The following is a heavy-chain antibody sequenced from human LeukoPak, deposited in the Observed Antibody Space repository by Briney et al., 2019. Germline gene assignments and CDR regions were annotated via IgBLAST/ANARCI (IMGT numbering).Heavy chain of an antibody. J-gene: IGHJ4*02. CDR2: IYYSGST. V-gene: IGHV4-39*01. CDR3: ASHIAAAGIVVYYFDY. CDR1: GGSISISSYY. D-gene: IGHD6-13*01. Sequence: SETLSLTCTVSGGSISISSYYWGWIRQPPGKGLEWIGSIYYSGSTYYNPSLKSRVTISVDTSKNQFSLKLSSVTAADTAVYYCASHIAAAGIVVYYFDYWGQGTLVTVSS.